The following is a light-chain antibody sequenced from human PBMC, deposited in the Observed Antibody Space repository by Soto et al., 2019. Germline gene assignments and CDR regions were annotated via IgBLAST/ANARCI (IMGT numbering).Light chain of an antibody. V-gene: IGLV2-11*01. CDR3: CSYAASNTFV. CDR2: DVS. CDR1: SSDVGGYNY. Sequence: QSVLTQPRSVSGSPGQSVTISCTGTSSDVGGYNYVSWYQQYSGKAPKVMIYDVSKRPSGVPDRFSGSKSGNTAPLTISGLQAEDEADYYCCSYAASNTFVFGTGTKVTV. J-gene: IGLJ1*01.